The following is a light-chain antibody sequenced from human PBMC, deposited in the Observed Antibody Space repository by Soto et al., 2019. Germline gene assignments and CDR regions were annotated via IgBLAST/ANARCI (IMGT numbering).Light chain of an antibody. J-gene: IGKJ1*01. CDR2: GAS. CDR3: QQYINWPLT. Sequence: EIVMTQSPATLSVSPGERATLSCRASQSVSSNLAWYQQKPGQAPRLLIYGASTRATGIPARFSGSGSGTEFTLTISSLQSEDFAVYYCQQYINWPLTFGQGTKVDNK. CDR1: QSVSSN. V-gene: IGKV3-15*01.